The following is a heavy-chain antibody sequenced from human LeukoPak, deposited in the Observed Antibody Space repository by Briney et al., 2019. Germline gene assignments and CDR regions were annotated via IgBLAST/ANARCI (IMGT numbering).Heavy chain of an antibody. V-gene: IGHV4-34*01. CDR1: GGSFSGYY. J-gene: IGHJ4*02. Sequence: SETLSLTCAVYGGSFSGYYWGWIRQPPGKGLEWIGEINHSGSTNYNPSLKSRVTISVDTSKNQFSLKLSSVTAADTAVYYCARGFTHLDYWGQGTLVTVSS. CDR2: INHSGST. CDR3: ARGFTHLDY.